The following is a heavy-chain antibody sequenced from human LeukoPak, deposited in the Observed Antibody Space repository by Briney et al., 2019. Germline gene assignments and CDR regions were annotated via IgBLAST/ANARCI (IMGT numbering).Heavy chain of an antibody. CDR1: GFTFSSYA. D-gene: IGHD5-18*01. CDR2: IRGSGGST. V-gene: IGHV3-23*01. J-gene: IGHJ4*02. CDR3: AKVYSYGPKPNYFDY. Sequence: QAGGSLRLSCAASGFTFSSYAMSWVRQAPGKGLEWVSAIRGSGGSTYYADSVKGRFTISRDNSKNTLYLQMNSLRAEDTAVYYCAKVYSYGPKPNYFDYWGQGTLVTVSS.